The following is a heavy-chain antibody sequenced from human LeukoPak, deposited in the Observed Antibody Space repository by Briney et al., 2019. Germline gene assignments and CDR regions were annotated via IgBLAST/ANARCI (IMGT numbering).Heavy chain of an antibody. CDR2: ISVSGDRT. CDR3: AKGYYGSGSYGWFDY. D-gene: IGHD3-10*01. CDR1: GFTFSSSA. Sequence: GGSLRLSCEASGFTFSSSAMNWVRQAPGKGLERVSSISVSGDRTYYADSVKGRFTISRDNSKNTLFLQMNSLRAEDTAVYYCAKGYYGSGSYGWFDYWGQGTLVTVSS. J-gene: IGHJ4*02. V-gene: IGHV3-23*01.